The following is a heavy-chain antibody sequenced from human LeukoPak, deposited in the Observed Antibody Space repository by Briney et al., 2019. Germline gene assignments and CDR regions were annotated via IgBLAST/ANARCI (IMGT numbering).Heavy chain of an antibody. CDR3: ASIYYDIRVD. CDR2: INSDGSST. Sequence: GGSLRLSCAASGFTFSSYWMHWVRQAPAKALVWVSRINSDGSSTSYADSVKGRFTISRDNAKNTLYLQMNSLRAEDTAVYYCASIYYDIRVDWGQGTLVTVSS. D-gene: IGHD3-9*01. J-gene: IGHJ4*02. V-gene: IGHV3-74*01. CDR1: GFTFSSYW.